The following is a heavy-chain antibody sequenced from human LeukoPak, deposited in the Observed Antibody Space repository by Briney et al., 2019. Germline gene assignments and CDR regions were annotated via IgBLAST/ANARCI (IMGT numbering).Heavy chain of an antibody. CDR2: INHSGST. CDR1: GGSFSGYY. Sequence: PSETLSLTCAVYGGSFSGYYWSWLRQPPGKGLEWIGEINHSGSTNYNLSLKSRVTISVDTSKNQFSLKLSSVTAADTAVYYCARGPMKAARFNWFDPWGQGTLVTVSS. V-gene: IGHV4-34*01. CDR3: ARGPMKAARFNWFDP. D-gene: IGHD6-6*01. J-gene: IGHJ5*02.